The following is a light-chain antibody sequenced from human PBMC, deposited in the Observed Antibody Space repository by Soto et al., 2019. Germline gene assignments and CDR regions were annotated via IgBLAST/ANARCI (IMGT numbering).Light chain of an antibody. CDR1: QSISSW. V-gene: IGKV1-5*03. CDR3: QQYNSYPYT. J-gene: IGKJ2*01. Sequence: DIPMTQSPSTLSASIGDRVTITCRASQSISSWLAWYQQKPGKAPKLLVYKASSLESGVTARFSGSGFGTEFTLTISSLQPDDFATYYCQQYNSYPYTFGQGTKLEIK. CDR2: KAS.